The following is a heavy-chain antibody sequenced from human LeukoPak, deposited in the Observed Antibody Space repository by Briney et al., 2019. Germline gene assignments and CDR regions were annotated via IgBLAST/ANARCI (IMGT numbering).Heavy chain of an antibody. V-gene: IGHV3-7*01. CDR1: GFSFSNHW. Sequence: GESLRLSCGASGFSFSNHWMGWVRQAPENGLEWVAIMSQDGSDKYHLDSVKGRFTISRDNAKNSLYLQMNSLRAEDTAVYYCARDRYSYGKYYFDYWGQGTLVTVSS. J-gene: IGHJ4*02. CDR3: ARDRYSYGKYYFDY. CDR2: MSQDGSDK. D-gene: IGHD5-18*01.